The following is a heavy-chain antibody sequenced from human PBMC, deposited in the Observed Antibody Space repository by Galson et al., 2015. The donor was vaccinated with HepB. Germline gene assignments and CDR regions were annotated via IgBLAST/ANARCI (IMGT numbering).Heavy chain of an antibody. CDR3: ARGDYDSSGYVPGDY. CDR2: MNPNSGNT. CDR1: GSTFTSYD. V-gene: IGHV1-8*01. D-gene: IGHD3-22*01. J-gene: IGHJ4*02. Sequence: SVKVSCKASGSTFTSYDINWVRQATGQGLEWMGWMNPNSGNTGYAQKFQGRVTMTRNTSISTAYMELSRLRSDDTAVYYCARGDYDSSGYVPGDYWGQGTLVTVSS.